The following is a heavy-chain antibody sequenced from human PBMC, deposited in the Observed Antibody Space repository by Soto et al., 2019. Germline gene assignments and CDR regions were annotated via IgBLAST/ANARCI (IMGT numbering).Heavy chain of an antibody. CDR1: GFTFSSYW. Sequence: GSLRLSCAASGFTFSSYWMSWVRQAPGKGLEWVANIKQDGSEKYYVDPVKGRFTISRDNAKNSLYLQMNSLRAEDTAVYYCARDPRRQELVYYYYYGMDVWGQGTTVTVSS. V-gene: IGHV3-7*03. D-gene: IGHD6-13*01. J-gene: IGHJ6*02. CDR3: ARDPRRQELVYYYYYGMDV. CDR2: IKQDGSEK.